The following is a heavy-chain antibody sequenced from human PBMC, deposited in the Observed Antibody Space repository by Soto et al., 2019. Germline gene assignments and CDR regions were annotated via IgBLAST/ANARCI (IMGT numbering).Heavy chain of an antibody. CDR3: ARGASITVAGTSFDY. V-gene: IGHV3-30-3*01. J-gene: IGHJ4*02. D-gene: IGHD6-19*01. CDR1: GFTFSSHS. Sequence: QVQLVESGGGVAQPGRSLRLSCAASGFTFSSHSMHWVRQATGKGLEWVAVISFDGSYKYYADSVKGRFTISRDNSKNTLYLQMNSLRAEDTAVYYCARGASITVAGTSFDYWGQGTLVTVSS. CDR2: ISFDGSYK.